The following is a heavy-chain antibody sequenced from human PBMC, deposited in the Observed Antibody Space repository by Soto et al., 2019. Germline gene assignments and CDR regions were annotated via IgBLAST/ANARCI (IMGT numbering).Heavy chain of an antibody. CDR1: GGSISSYY. CDR2: IYYSGST. D-gene: IGHD3-3*01. CDR3: ARLTDFWSGYPSFDY. J-gene: IGHJ4*02. V-gene: IGHV4-59*08. Sequence: SETLSLTCTVSGGSISSYYWSWIRQPPGKGLEWIGYIYYSGSTNYNPPLKSRVTISVDTSKNQFSLKLSSVTAADTAVYYCARLTDFWSGYPSFDYWGQGTLVTVSS.